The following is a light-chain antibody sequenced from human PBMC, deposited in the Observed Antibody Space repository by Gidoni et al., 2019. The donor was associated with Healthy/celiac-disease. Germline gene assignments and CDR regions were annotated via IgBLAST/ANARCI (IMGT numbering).Light chain of an antibody. CDR1: ALPKQY. CDR3: QSADSSGTFVV. J-gene: IGLJ2*01. CDR2: KDS. V-gene: IGLV3-25*02. Sequence: SYELTQPPPVSVSPGQTARITCSGDALPKQYAYWSQQKPGQAPVLVIYKDSERLSGIPERFSGSSSGTTVTLTISGVQSEDEADYYCQSADSSGTFVVFGGGTKLTVL.